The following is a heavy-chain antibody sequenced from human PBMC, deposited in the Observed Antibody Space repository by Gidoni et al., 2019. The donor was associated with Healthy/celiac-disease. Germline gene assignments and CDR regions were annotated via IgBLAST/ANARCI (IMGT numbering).Heavy chain of an antibody. Sequence: QVQLVPSGAEVKKPGSSVKVSCKASAGPFRSYTTSWVRQAPGQGLEWMGGIIPIFGTANYAQEFQGRVTMTADESTSTAYMELSSLRSEDTAVYYCARDYDFGVVIGYYYCGMDVWGQGTTVTVSS. CDR1: AGPFRSYT. CDR3: ARDYDFGVVIGYYYCGMDV. J-gene: IGHJ6*02. D-gene: IGHD3-3*01. V-gene: IGHV1-69*01. CDR2: IIPIFGTA.